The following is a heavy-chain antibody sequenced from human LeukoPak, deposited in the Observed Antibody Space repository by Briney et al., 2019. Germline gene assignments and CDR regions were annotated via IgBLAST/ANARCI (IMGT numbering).Heavy chain of an antibody. CDR3: ARHHVAVAGTGWFDP. J-gene: IGHJ5*02. CDR1: GGSISSSSYY. D-gene: IGHD6-19*01. Sequence: PSETLSLTCTVSGGSISSSSYYWGWIRQPPGKGLEWNGSIYYSGSTYYNPSLKSRVTISVDTSKNQFSLKLSSVTAADTAVYYCARHHVAVAGTGWFDPWGQGTLVTVSS. CDR2: IYYSGST. V-gene: IGHV4-39*01.